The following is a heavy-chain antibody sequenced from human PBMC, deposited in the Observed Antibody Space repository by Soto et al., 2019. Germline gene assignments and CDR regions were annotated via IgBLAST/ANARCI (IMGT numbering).Heavy chain of an antibody. Sequence: GSVPTLVNPTQTLTLTCTFSGFSLSTSGVCVSWIRQPPGKALEWLALIDWDDDKYYSTSLKTRLTISKGTSKNQVVLTMTNMDPVDTATYYCARAPGTYSGSYYDYYYYGMDVWGQGTTVTVSS. J-gene: IGHJ6*02. D-gene: IGHD1-26*01. V-gene: IGHV2-70*01. CDR2: IDWDDDK. CDR1: GFSLSTSGVC. CDR3: ARAPGTYSGSYYDYYYYGMDV.